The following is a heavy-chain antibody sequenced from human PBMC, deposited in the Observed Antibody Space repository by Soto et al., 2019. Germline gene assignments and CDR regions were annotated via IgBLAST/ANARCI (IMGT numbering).Heavy chain of an antibody. Sequence: QVQLVQSGAEVKKPGSSVKVSCLASRATFNRYAINWVRQAPGHGLEWLRALVPQFGTPNYAQNFQDRVMIVADESTNTFYMELRSLRSDDTAVYYCARGGDGYNFGAVYWGQGTPVTVSS. J-gene: IGHJ4*02. V-gene: IGHV1-69*01. CDR3: ARGGDGYNFGAVY. CDR2: LVPQFGTP. CDR1: RATFNRYA. D-gene: IGHD2-21*01.